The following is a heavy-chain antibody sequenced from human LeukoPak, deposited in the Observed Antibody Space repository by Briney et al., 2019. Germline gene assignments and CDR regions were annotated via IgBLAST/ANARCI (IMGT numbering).Heavy chain of an antibody. CDR2: ISGSSSTI. CDR3: ARVVGSSGWFRGYFDY. CDR1: GFTLSPYS. Sequence: PGGSLRLSCVVSGFTLSPYSVNWVRQAPGKGLEWVSYISGSSSTIYYADSVKGRFTISRDNAKNSLYLQMNSLTAEDTAVYYCARVVGSSGWFRGYFDYWGQGTLVTVSS. D-gene: IGHD6-19*01. J-gene: IGHJ4*02. V-gene: IGHV3-48*01.